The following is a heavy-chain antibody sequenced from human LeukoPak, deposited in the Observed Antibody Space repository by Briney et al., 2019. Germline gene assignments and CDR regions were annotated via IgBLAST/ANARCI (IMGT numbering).Heavy chain of an antibody. CDR1: GFTFSSYS. V-gene: IGHV3-48*01. D-gene: IGHD6-13*01. J-gene: IGHJ3*02. CDR3: ARDQNLAGGAFDI. CDR2: ISSSSSTI. Sequence: PGGSLRLSCAASGFTFSSYSMNWVRQAPGKGLEWVSYISSSSSTIYYADSVKGRFTISRDNAKNSLYLQMNSLRAEDTAVYYCARDQNLAGGAFDIWGQGTMVTVSS.